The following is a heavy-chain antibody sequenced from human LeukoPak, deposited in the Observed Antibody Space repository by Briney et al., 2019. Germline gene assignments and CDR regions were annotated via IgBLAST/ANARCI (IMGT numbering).Heavy chain of an antibody. J-gene: IGHJ6*04. CDR2: ISGSGGST. CDR1: GFTFSSYA. CDR3: AELGITMIGGV. V-gene: IGHV3-23*01. D-gene: IGHD3-10*02. Sequence: GGSLRLSCATSGFTFSSYAMSWVRQAPGKGLEWVSAISGSGGSTYYADSVKGRFTISRDNAKNSLYLQMNSLRAEDTAVYYCAELGITMIGGVWGKGTTVTISS.